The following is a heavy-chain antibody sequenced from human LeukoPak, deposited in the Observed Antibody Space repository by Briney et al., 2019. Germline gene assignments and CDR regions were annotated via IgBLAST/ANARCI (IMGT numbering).Heavy chain of an antibody. CDR1: GYTFTGYY. CDR2: INPNSGGT. J-gene: IGHJ4*02. V-gene: IGHV1-2*02. D-gene: IGHD3-10*01. CDR3: ARDGSGSSPRYYFDY. Sequence: ASVKVSCKASGYTFTGYYMHWVRQAPGQGLEWVGWINPNSGGTNYAQKFQGRVTMTRDTSISTAYMELSSLRSEDTAVYYCARDGSGSSPRYYFDYWGQGTLVTVSS.